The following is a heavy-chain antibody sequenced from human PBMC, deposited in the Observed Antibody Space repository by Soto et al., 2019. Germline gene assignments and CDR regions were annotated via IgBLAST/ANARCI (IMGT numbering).Heavy chain of an antibody. CDR1: GGSISSGDYY. CDR3: ASTYYDFWSGSGWFDP. Sequence: SETLSLTCTISGGSISSGDYYWSWIRQPPGKGLEWIGYIYYSGSTYYNRSLKSRVTISVDTSKNQFSLKLSSVTAADTAVYYCASTYYDFWSGSGWFDPWGQGTLVTVSS. J-gene: IGHJ5*02. CDR2: IYYSGST. D-gene: IGHD3-3*01. V-gene: IGHV4-30-4*01.